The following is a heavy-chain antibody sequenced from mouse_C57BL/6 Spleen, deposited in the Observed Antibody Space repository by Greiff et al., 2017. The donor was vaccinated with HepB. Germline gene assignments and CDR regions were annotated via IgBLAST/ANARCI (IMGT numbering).Heavy chain of an antibody. CDR1: GYTFTSYW. J-gene: IGHJ4*01. Sequence: VQLQQSGTELVKPGASVKLSCKASGYTFTSYWMHWVKQRPGQGLEWIGNINPSNGGTNYNEKFKSKATLTVDKSSSTAYMQLSSLTSEDAAVDYCARTVYYSYYYAMDYWGQGTSVTVSS. CDR2: INPSNGGT. CDR3: ARTVYYSYYYAMDY. D-gene: IGHD1-1*01. V-gene: IGHV1-53*01.